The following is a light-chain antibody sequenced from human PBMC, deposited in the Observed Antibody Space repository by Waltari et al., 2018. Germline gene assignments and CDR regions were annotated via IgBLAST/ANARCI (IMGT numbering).Light chain of an antibody. CDR2: DAS. CDR3: QQRSNWPPIT. Sequence: LSLSPGERATLSCRASQSVSSYLAWYQQKPGQAPRLLIYDASNRATGIPARFSGSGSGTDFTLTISSLEPEDFAVYYCQQRSNWPPITFGQGTRLEIK. J-gene: IGKJ5*01. CDR1: QSVSSY. V-gene: IGKV3-11*01.